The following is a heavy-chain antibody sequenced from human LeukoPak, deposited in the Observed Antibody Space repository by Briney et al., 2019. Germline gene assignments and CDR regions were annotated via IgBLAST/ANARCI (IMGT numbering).Heavy chain of an antibody. J-gene: IGHJ4*02. CDR3: AKDRYSGLNTIDY. V-gene: IGHV3-30*18. CDR1: EFTFSTYG. CDR2: ISYDGSYK. D-gene: IGHD6-13*01. Sequence: GGSLRLSCAASEFTFSTYGTHWVRQAPGKGLEWVAVISYDGSYKFYADSVKGRFTISRDNPKSTLYLQMNSLRAEDTAVYYCAKDRYSGLNTIDYWGQGTLVTVSS.